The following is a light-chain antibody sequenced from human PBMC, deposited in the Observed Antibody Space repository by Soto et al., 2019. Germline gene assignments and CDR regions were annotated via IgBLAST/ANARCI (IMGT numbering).Light chain of an antibody. CDR3: QQYNNWPPST. CDR1: QSVTSN. CDR2: GAS. J-gene: IGKJ1*01. Sequence: EIVMTQSPATLSVSPGERDTLSCRASQSVTSNLAWYQQKPGQAPRLLIYGASTRATGIPARFSGSGSGTEFTLTISGLQSEDFAVYYCQQYNNWPPSTFGQGTKV. V-gene: IGKV3-15*01.